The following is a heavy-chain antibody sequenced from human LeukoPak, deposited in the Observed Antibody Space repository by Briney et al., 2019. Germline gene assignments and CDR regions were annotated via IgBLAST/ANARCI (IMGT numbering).Heavy chain of an antibody. CDR3: ARGVRGWNDDGYMDV. CDR1: GYTFTGYY. V-gene: IGHV1-2*02. CDR2: INPNSGGT. Sequence: VASVKVSCKASGYTFTGYYMHWVRQAPGQGLEWMGWINPNSGGTNYAQKFQGRVTMTRDTSISTAYMELSRLRSDDTAVYYCARGVRGWNDDGYMDVWGKGTTVTVSS. D-gene: IGHD1-1*01. J-gene: IGHJ6*03.